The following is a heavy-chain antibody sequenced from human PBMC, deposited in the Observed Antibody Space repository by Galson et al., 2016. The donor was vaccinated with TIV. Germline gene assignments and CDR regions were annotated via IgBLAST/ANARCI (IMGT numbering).Heavy chain of an antibody. CDR3: ARDRDYYDSSSYSPDAFDI. V-gene: IGHV3-21*01. D-gene: IGHD3-22*01. CDR2: ISSSSDYR. Sequence: LRLSCAASGFIFRRYSMNWVRQAPGKGLEWVSTISSSSDYRFYADSVKGRFTISRDNARNSLHLQINSLRVEDTAVYYCARDRDYYDSSSYSPDAFDIWGQGTMVTVSS. J-gene: IGHJ3*02. CDR1: GFIFRRYS.